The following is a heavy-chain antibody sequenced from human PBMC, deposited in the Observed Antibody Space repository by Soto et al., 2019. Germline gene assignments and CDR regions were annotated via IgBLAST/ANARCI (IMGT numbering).Heavy chain of an antibody. CDR3: ARGAPVVNDY. V-gene: IGHV4-30-2*01. J-gene: IGHJ4*02. CDR2: IYHSGST. Sequence: PSETLSLTCSVSGGSITSRGYYWNWIRQPPGKGLEWIGYIYHSGSTYYNPSLKSRVTISVDRSKNQFSLKLSSVTAADTAVYYCARGAPVVNDYWGQGTLVTVSS. D-gene: IGHD3-22*01. CDR1: GGSITSRGYY.